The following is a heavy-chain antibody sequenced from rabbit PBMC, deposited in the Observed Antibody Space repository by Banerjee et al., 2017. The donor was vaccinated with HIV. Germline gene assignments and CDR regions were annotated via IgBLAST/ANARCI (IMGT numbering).Heavy chain of an antibody. Sequence: QSLEESGGDLVKPGASLTLTCTASGFSLSSAYYMCWVRQAPGKGLQWIACIDTGSSGSTDYASWVNGRFTISSDNAQNTVDLQMNSLTAADTATYFCARGTGGNGYVRWNLWGQGTLVTVS. CDR3: ARGTGGNGYVRWNL. CDR1: GFSLSSAYY. J-gene: IGHJ4*01. V-gene: IGHV1S40*01. CDR2: IDTGSSGST. D-gene: IGHD1-1*01.